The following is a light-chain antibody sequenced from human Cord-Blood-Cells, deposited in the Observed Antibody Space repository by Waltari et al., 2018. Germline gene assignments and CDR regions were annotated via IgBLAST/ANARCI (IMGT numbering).Light chain of an antibody. CDR1: QSVSSY. Sequence: EIVFTQSPAPLSLSPGDRATLSCTASQSVSSYLAWYQQKPGQAPRLLIYDASNRATGIPARFSGSGSGTDFTLTISSLEPEDFAVYYCQQRSNWPLFGGGTKVEIK. J-gene: IGKJ4*01. CDR2: DAS. CDR3: QQRSNWPL. V-gene: IGKV3-11*01.